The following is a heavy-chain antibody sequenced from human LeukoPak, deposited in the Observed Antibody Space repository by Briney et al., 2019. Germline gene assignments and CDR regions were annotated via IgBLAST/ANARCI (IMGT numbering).Heavy chain of an antibody. J-gene: IGHJ4*02. CDR2: MYHRGST. D-gene: IGHD5-12*01. CDR1: GGSISTSNFY. CDR3: ARLSEWLRLSFDE. V-gene: IGHV4-39*07. Sequence: PSETLSLTCTVSGGSISTSNFYWGWIRQPPGKGLEWIGCMYHRGSTYYDPSLRSRVTISVDTSKNQFSLKLTSVTAADTAVYYCARLSEWLRLSFDEWGQGILVTVSS.